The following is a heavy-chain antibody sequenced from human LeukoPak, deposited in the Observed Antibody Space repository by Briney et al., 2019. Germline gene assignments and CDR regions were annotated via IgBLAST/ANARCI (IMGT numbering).Heavy chain of an antibody. D-gene: IGHD3-3*01. Sequence: GGSLRLSCAASGFTFSSYWMTWVRQAPGKGLEWVANIKPDGSQRYYVDSVKGRFTRSRDNAKNSLYLQMNSLRAEDTAVYYCARAMIFGVVLSFGGQGTLVTVSS. V-gene: IGHV3-7*01. CDR1: GFTFSSYW. J-gene: IGHJ4*02. CDR3: ARAMIFGVVLSF. CDR2: IKPDGSQR.